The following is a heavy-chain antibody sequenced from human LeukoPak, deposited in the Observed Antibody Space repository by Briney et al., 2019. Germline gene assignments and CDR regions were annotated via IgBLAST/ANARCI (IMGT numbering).Heavy chain of an antibody. D-gene: IGHD3-16*01. J-gene: IGHJ4*02. CDR3: ARFGQAADY. CDR2: IDYSGTT. CDR1: GGSISSYY. V-gene: IGHV4-59*01. Sequence: PSETLSPTCTVSGGSISSYYWSWIRQPPGKGLGWIRYIDYSGTTYYNPSLNSRVAMSIDTSDNQFSLKLSSVTAADTAVYYCARFGQAADYWGQGALVSVSS.